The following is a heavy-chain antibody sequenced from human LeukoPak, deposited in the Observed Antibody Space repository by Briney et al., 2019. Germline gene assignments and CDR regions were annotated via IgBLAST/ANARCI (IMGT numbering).Heavy chain of an antibody. CDR3: ARGTNNYDILTGYWVFDY. D-gene: IGHD3-9*01. Sequence: SETLSLTCTVSGSSISNYYWSWIRQPAGKGLEWIGRIYTGGSTNYNPSLKSRVTMSIDPSKNQFSLKLSSVTAADTAVYYCARGTNNYDILTGYWVFDYWGQGTLVTVSS. CDR2: IYTGGST. V-gene: IGHV4-4*07. J-gene: IGHJ4*02. CDR1: GSSISNYY.